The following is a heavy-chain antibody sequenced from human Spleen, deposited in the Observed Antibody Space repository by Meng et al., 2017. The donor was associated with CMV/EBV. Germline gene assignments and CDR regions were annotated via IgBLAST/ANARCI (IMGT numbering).Heavy chain of an antibody. D-gene: IGHD6-6*01. J-gene: IGHJ4*02. CDR1: GYTFTSYG. CDR3: ARDSPSLYSSSPGIDF. V-gene: IGHV1-18*04. CDR2: ISVYTDNT. Sequence: ASVKVSCKTSGYTFTSYGISWVRQAPGQGLEWMGWISVYTDNTSSAQKFQSRLTMTTDTSTSTAYMELRSLRSDDTAVYYCARDSPSLYSSSPGIDFWGQGTLVTVSS.